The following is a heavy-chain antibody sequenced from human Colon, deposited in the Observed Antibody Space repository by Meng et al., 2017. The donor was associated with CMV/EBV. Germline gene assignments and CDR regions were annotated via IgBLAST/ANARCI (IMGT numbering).Heavy chain of an antibody. D-gene: IGHD3-9*01. CDR1: GSRSRSSDH. V-gene: IGHV4-39*01. Sequence: GSRSRSSDHWGWIRQPPGKGLEWIGSLYYTGSTYYNPSLKSRVTISVDTSKNQFSLKLSSATAADTAVYYCARLTYYDILTGYQIDYWGQGTLVTVSS. CDR2: LYYTGST. CDR3: ARLTYYDILTGYQIDY. J-gene: IGHJ4*02.